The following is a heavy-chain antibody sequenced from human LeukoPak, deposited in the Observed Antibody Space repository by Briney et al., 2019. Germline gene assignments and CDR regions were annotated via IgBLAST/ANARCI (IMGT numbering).Heavy chain of an antibody. D-gene: IGHD2-21*01. CDR2: INPDETIK. V-gene: IGHV3-7*04. CDR1: GFPFSGNW. Sequence: GGSLRLSCAGSGFPFSGNWRTWVGRGQGKGLKWVANINPDETIKEYLDYVKGRFTISRDNTKNSVFLQMNSLRAEDTAVYYCARSHSYAFDYWGQGTLVTVSS. CDR3: ARSHSYAFDY. J-gene: IGHJ4*02.